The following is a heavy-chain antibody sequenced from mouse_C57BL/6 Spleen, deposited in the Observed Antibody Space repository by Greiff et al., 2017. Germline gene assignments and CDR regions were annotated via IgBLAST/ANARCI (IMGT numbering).Heavy chain of an antibody. Sequence: VKLQESGPGLVQPSQSLSITCTVSGFSLTSYGVHWVRQSPGKGLEWLGVIWSGGSTDYNAAFISRLSISKDNSKSQVFFKMNSLQADDTAIYYCARVGYEYYFDYWGQGTTLTVSS. D-gene: IGHD2-2*01. J-gene: IGHJ2*01. V-gene: IGHV2-2*01. CDR3: ARVGYEYYFDY. CDR1: GFSLTSYG. CDR2: IWSGGST.